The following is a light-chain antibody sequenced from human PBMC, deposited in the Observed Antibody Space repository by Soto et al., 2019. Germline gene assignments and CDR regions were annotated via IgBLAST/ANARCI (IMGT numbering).Light chain of an antibody. J-gene: IGKJ1*01. CDR1: EDINSM. V-gene: IGKV1-5*03. Sequence: DIQMTQSPSTLSASVGDRVTITCRASEDINSMVAWYQQKPGKAPKLLIYKASTLQGGAPSRFSGSGSGTQITLTISSLHPDDVATYYCQQHNSYCTFGQGTKVEIK. CDR3: QQHNSYCT. CDR2: KAS.